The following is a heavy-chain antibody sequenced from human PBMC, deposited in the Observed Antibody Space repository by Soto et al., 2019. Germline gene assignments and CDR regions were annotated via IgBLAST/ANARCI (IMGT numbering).Heavy chain of an antibody. CDR2: IIPIFGTT. D-gene: IGHD5-12*01. CDR3: AKDGGADGYFGNWLGP. J-gene: IGHJ5*02. V-gene: IGHV1-69*15. CDR1: GGTFSNYA. Sequence: QVHLVQSGAEVKKPGSSVNVSCKASGGTFSNYAITWVRQAPGQGLEWVGRIIPIFGTTNVAQKFQGRVTITADESTTTAYMEMSGLRSDDTAVYYWAKDGGADGYFGNWLGPCGQGTLGTVSS.